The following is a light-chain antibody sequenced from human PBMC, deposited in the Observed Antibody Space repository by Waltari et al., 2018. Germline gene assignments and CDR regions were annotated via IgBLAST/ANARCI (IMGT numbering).Light chain of an antibody. J-gene: IGKJ1*01. CDR1: QSVSTN. Sequence: EIVMTQSPATLSVSPGERATLSRRASQSVSTNLAWYQQKPGQAPRLLVYGASTRATGIPARFSGSGSGTEFTLTISSLQSEDFALYYCQQYKNWPWTFGQGTKVEIK. CDR3: QQYKNWPWT. CDR2: GAS. V-gene: IGKV3-15*01.